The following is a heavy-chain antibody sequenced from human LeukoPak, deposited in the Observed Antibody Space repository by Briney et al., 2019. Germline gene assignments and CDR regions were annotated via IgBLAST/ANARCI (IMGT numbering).Heavy chain of an antibody. CDR2: ISYDGSNK. CDR3: AKNGGYSGYDLVY. CDR1: GFTFSNYG. Sequence: PGGSLRLSCAASGFTFSNYGMHWVRQAPGKGLEWVAVISYDGSNKYYADSVKGRFTISRDNSKNTLYLQMNSLRAEDTAVYYCAKNGGYSGYDLVYWGQGTLVTVSS. V-gene: IGHV3-30*18. D-gene: IGHD5-12*01. J-gene: IGHJ4*02.